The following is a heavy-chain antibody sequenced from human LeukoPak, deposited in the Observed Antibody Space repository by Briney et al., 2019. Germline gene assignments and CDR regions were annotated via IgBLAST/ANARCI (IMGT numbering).Heavy chain of an antibody. V-gene: IGHV3-48*01. Sequence: GGSLRLSCAASGFTFSSYSMNWVRQAPGKGLEWVSYISSSSSTIYYADSVKGRFTISRDNAKNSLYLQMNSLRAEDTAVYYCARERWELLNAFDIWGQGTMVTVSS. CDR2: ISSSSSTI. CDR3: ARERWELLNAFDI. D-gene: IGHD1-26*01. J-gene: IGHJ3*02. CDR1: GFTFSSYS.